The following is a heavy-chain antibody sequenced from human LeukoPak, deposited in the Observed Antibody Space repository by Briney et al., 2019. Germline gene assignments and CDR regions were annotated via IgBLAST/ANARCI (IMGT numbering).Heavy chain of an antibody. Sequence: PSQTLSLTCTVSGGSISSGGYSWSWLRQHPGKGLEWIGYIYYSGSTYYNPSLKSRVTISVDTSKNQFSLKLSSVTAADTAVYYCARANGFGVRARLFYYYGMDVWGQGTTVTVSS. CDR2: IYYSGST. J-gene: IGHJ6*02. CDR1: GGSISSGGYS. D-gene: IGHD3-10*01. CDR3: ARANGFGVRARLFYYYGMDV. V-gene: IGHV4-31*03.